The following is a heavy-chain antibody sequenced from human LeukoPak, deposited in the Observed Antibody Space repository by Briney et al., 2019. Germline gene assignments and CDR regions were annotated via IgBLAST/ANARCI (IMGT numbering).Heavy chain of an antibody. D-gene: IGHD3-22*01. CDR2: IYYSGST. CDR3: ARHGNYYDSSGIKAFDI. Sequence: SETLSLTCTVSGSSISSSSYYWGWIRQPPGKGLEWIGSIYYSGSTYYNPSLKSRVTISVDTSKNQFSLKLSSVTAADTAVYYCARHGNYYDSSGIKAFDIWGQGTMVTVSS. J-gene: IGHJ3*02. V-gene: IGHV4-39*01. CDR1: GSSISSSSYY.